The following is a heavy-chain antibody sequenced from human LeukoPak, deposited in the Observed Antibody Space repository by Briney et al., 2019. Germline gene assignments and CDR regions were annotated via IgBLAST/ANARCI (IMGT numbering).Heavy chain of an antibody. CDR2: ISSSGSTI. J-gene: IGHJ5*02. Sequence: GGSLRLSCAASGFTFSSYEMNWVRQAPGKGLEWVSYISSSGSTIYYADSVKGRFTISRDNAKNLLYLQMNSLRAEDTAVYYCARDYYDSSGYDMRFDPWGQGTLVTVSS. CDR3: ARDYYDSSGYDMRFDP. D-gene: IGHD3-22*01. V-gene: IGHV3-48*03. CDR1: GFTFSSYE.